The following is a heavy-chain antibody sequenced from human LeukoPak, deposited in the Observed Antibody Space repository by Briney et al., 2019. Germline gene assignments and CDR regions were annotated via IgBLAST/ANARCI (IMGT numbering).Heavy chain of an antibody. J-gene: IGHJ4*02. D-gene: IGHD2-15*01. Sequence: ASVKVSCKASGYTFTSYGIGWVRQAPGQGLEWMGWISAYNGNTNYAQKLQGRVTMTTDTATSTAYMELRSLRSDDTAVYYCATSGYCSGGSCYRLDYWGQGTLVTVSS. CDR2: ISAYNGNT. CDR3: ATSGYCSGGSCYRLDY. CDR1: GYTFTSYG. V-gene: IGHV1-18*01.